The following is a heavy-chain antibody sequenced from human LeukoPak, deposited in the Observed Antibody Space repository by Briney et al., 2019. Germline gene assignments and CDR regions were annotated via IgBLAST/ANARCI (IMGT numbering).Heavy chain of an antibody. Sequence: SETLSLTCAVSGGSISSSNWWSWVRQPPGKGLEWIGEIYHSGSTNYNPSLKSRVTISVDTSKNQFSLKLSSVTAADTAVYYCARGPRSGAMPGGAFDIWGQGTMVTVSS. V-gene: IGHV4-4*02. CDR2: IYHSGST. CDR1: GGSISSSNW. CDR3: ARGPRSGAMPGGAFDI. D-gene: IGHD2-15*01. J-gene: IGHJ3*02.